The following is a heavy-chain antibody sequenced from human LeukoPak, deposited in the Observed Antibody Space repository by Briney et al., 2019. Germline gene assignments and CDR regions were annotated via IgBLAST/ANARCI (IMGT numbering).Heavy chain of an antibody. V-gene: IGHV1-2*02. Sequence: ASVKVSCKASGYTLTDYYMYWVRQAPGQGLEWVGWINPNSGGTSYAQKFQGRVTMTRNTSISTAYMELSSLRSEDTAVYYCARWVPRYGRNYFDYWGQGTLVTVSS. J-gene: IGHJ4*02. CDR1: GYTLTDYY. CDR2: INPNSGGT. D-gene: IGHD1-1*01. CDR3: ARWVPRYGRNYFDY.